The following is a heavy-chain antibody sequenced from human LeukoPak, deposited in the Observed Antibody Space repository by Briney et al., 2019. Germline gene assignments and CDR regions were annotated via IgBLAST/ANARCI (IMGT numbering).Heavy chain of an antibody. D-gene: IGHD6-13*01. V-gene: IGHV3-48*01. Sequence: GGSLRLSCAASGFTFSSYSMNWVRQAPGKGLEWVSYISSSSSTIYYADSVKGRFTISRDNAKNSLYLQMNSLRAEDTAVYYCARDFPAAFGAFDIWGQGTMVTVSS. CDR3: ARDFPAAFGAFDI. J-gene: IGHJ3*02. CDR1: GFTFSSYS. CDR2: ISSSSSTI.